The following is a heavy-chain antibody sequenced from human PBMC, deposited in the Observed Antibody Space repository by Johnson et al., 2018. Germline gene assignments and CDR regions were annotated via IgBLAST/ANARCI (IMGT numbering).Heavy chain of an antibody. V-gene: IGHV3-23*04. CDR3: ASIHGWAVDV. J-gene: IGHJ6*04. CDR1: GFSFSSYA. CDR2: IPGSGVTT. Sequence: VQLVESGGGLVQPGGSLRLSCTGSGFSFSSYAMSWVRQIPGKGLAWVSGIPGSGVTTNYADSVKGRFTISRDNANNTQYLQMNSLRAEDTAVYYWASIHGWAVDVGGKETTVTVSS. D-gene: IGHD3-10*01.